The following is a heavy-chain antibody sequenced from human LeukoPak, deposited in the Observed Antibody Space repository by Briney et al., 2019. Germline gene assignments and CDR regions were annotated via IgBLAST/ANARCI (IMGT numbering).Heavy chain of an antibody. CDR1: GFTFNTYG. J-gene: IGHJ4*02. CDR2: IWYDGTNQ. CDR3: ARGARTYYFDY. Sequence: GGSLRLSCAASGFTFNTYGMHWVRQAPGKGLEWVAVIWYDGTNQYYADSVKGRFTISRDNSKNTVYLQMRSLRAEDTAVYYCARGARTYYFDYWGQGTLVTVSS. V-gene: IGHV3-33*08.